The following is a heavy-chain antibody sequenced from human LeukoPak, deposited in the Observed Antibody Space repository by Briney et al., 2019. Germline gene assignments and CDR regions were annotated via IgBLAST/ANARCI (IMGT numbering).Heavy chain of an antibody. CDR3: ARDVGYGFNY. D-gene: IGHD5-18*01. J-gene: IGHJ4*02. V-gene: IGHV3-74*01. CDR2: INTNGGTT. CDR1: VFTFSTYW. Sequence: GGSLRLSCAASVFTFSTYWMHWVRQAPGKGLVWVSHINTNGGTTTYADSVKGRFTISRDNAKNTVYLQMNSLRAEDTAVYYCARDVGYGFNYWGQGTLVTVSS.